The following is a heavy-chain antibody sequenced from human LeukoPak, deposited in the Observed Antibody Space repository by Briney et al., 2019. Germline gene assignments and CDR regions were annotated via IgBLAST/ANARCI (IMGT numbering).Heavy chain of an antibody. CDR2: IYWDDDN. CDR3: AHTPLVPPLSDEKTFDY. J-gene: IGHJ4*02. CDR1: GCSLSTSGVG. Sequence: SGPTLFNTTPTLTLTCTVSGCSLSTSGVGVGWIRQPPGKALDWLALIYWDDDNRYTPALKSRLTITKDTSKNQVLLIMTNLDPVDTATYFCAHTPLVPPLSDEKTFDYWGQGTLVTVFS. D-gene: IGHD2-2*01. V-gene: IGHV2-5*02.